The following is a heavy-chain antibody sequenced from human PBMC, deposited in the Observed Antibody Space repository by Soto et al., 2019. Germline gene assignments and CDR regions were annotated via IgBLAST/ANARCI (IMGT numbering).Heavy chain of an antibody. J-gene: IGHJ3*02. Sequence: QVQLQESGPGLVKPSETLSLTCAVSGASVSSGSYYWSWIRQPPGKGLEWIGYIYYSGSTNYNPSLKSRVTISVDTSKNQFSLKLSSVTAADTAVYYCARPTYYYDSGAFDIWGQGTMFTVSS. CDR2: IYYSGST. CDR3: ARPTYYYDSGAFDI. CDR1: GASVSSGSYY. D-gene: IGHD3-22*01. V-gene: IGHV4-61*01.